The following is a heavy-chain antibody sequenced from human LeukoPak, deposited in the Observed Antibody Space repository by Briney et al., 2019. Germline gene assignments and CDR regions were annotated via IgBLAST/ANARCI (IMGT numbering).Heavy chain of an antibody. V-gene: IGHV3-15*01. CDR2: IKSKTDGGTT. CDR1: GFTFSNAW. CDR3: TTSYRGDSAFDI. D-gene: IGHD1-26*01. J-gene: IGHJ3*02. Sequence: GGSLRLSCAASGFTFSNAWMSWVRQAPGKGLEWVGRIKSKTDGGTTDYAAPVKGRFTISRDDSKNTLYLQMNSLKTEDTAVYYWTTSYRGDSAFDIWGQGTMVTVSS.